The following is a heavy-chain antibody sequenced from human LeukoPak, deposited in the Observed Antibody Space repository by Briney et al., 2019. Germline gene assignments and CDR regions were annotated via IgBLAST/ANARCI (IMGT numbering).Heavy chain of an antibody. V-gene: IGHV1-3*01. CDR2: INAGNGNT. CDR3: ARARDGSGWYAHYYGMDV. CDR1: GYTFTSYA. Sequence: ASVKVSCKASGYTFTSYAMHWVRQAPGQRLEWMGWINAGNGNTKYSQKFQGRVTITRDTSASTAYMELSSLRSEDTAMYYCARARDGSGWYAHYYGMDVWGQGTTVTVSS. J-gene: IGHJ6*02. D-gene: IGHD6-19*01.